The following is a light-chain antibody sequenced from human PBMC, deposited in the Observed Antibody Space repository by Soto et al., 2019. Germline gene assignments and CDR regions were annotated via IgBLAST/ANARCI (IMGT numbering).Light chain of an antibody. Sequence: EIVLTQSPATLSLSPGERATLSCRASQSVSTYLAWYQQKPGQAPRLLIYDASSRATDIPARFSGSGSGTEFTLTISSLEPEDFAVYYCQQRSNWPVTFGQGTRVEIK. CDR1: QSVSTY. J-gene: IGKJ1*01. V-gene: IGKV3-11*01. CDR2: DAS. CDR3: QQRSNWPVT.